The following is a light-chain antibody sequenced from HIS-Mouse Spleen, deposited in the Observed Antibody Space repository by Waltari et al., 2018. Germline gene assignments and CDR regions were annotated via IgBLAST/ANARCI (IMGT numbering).Light chain of an antibody. CDR2: EGS. CDR3: CSYAGRSTWV. J-gene: IGLJ3*02. CDR1: SSDVGSYNL. Sequence: QSALTQPASVSGSPGQSITISCTGTSSDVGSYNLVSWYQQHPGKAPKLMIYEGSKRPSGVSNRFSGSQSGKTASLTISGLQADAEADYYCCSYAGRSTWVFGGGTKLTVL. V-gene: IGLV2-23*01.